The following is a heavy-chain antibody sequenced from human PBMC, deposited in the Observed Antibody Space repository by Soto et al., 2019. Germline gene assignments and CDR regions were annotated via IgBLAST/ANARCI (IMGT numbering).Heavy chain of an antibody. J-gene: IGHJ6*02. CDR3: ARGQFHHVSNYYYALDV. CDR1: GGTFSSYA. V-gene: IGHV1-69*01. CDR2: FIPMFNRP. Sequence: QVLLVQSGAEVKKPGSSVKVSCKASGGTFSSYAISWVRQAPGQGLEWMGGFIPMFNRPHSARKFQGRVTITADESTSTAYMDLSSLRSEDTAVYYCARGQFHHVSNYYYALDVWCQGTTVTVSS.